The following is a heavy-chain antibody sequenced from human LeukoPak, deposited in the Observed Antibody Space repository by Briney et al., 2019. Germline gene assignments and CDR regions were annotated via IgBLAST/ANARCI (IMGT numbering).Heavy chain of an antibody. V-gene: IGHV4-59*01. D-gene: IGHD6-13*01. Sequence: SGPGLVKPSETLSLTCTVSGGSISSYYWSWIRQPPGKGLEWIGYIYYSGSTNYNPSLKSRVTISVDTSKNQFSLKLSSVTAADTAVYYCARDFPGYSSSWDYWGQGTLVTVSS. CDR3: ARDFPGYSSSWDY. CDR2: IYYSGST. J-gene: IGHJ4*02. CDR1: GGSISSYY.